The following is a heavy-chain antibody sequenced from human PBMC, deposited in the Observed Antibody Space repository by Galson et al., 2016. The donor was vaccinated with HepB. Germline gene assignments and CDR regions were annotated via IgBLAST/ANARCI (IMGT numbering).Heavy chain of an antibody. Sequence: SLRLSCAASGFRFTYYGLHWVRQAPGKGLEWVAVISYDGNKEYYADSVKGRFTIIRDNPKTTVYLEMNSLRVEDTAVYYCAKDSILGATAGFYGIDVWGQGTTVTFSS. D-gene: IGHD1-26*01. CDR3: AKDSILGATAGFYGIDV. CDR2: ISYDGNKE. J-gene: IGHJ6*02. V-gene: IGHV3-30*18. CDR1: GFRFTYYG.